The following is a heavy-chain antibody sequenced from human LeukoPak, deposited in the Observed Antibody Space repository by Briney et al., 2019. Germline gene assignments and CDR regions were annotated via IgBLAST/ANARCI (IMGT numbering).Heavy chain of an antibody. Sequence: SQTLSLTCAISGDSVSSNSAAWNWFRQSPSRTLEWLGRTCYRSKWYNDYAVSVRGRITINPDTSKSQFSLQLNSVTPEDTAVYYCAREGYYFDYWGQGTVVTVSS. CDR2: TCYRSKWYN. J-gene: IGHJ4*02. CDR1: GDSVSSNSAA. V-gene: IGHV6-1*01. CDR3: AREGYYFDY.